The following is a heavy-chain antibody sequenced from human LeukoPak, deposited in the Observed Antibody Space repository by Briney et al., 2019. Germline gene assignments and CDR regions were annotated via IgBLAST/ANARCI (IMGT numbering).Heavy chain of an antibody. V-gene: IGHV3-23*01. CDR2: ISASGGST. CDR1: GFTISTHS. D-gene: IGHD3-3*01. Sequence: GGSLRLSCEASGFTISTHSMSWVCQAPGKGLGWVSGISASGGSTYYADSVKGRFTISRDNSKNTLYLQMNSLRADDTAVYYCAKGFFGCSQPLFGYWGQGTLVTVSS. J-gene: IGHJ4*02. CDR3: AKGFFGCSQPLFGY.